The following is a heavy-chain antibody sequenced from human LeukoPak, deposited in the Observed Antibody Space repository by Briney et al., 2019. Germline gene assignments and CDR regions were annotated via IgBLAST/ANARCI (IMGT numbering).Heavy chain of an antibody. D-gene: IGHD2-21*02. V-gene: IGHV3-23*01. J-gene: IGHJ6*03. CDR3: AKDRGVTVDYYYYYMDV. CDR2: ISGRGDST. CDR1: GFTFSTSA. Sequence: PGGSLRLSCAASGFTFSTSAMTWVRQAPGKGLDWVSVISGRGDSTYYADSVKGRFTISRDNSRNTLYLQMNSLSAEDTAVYYCAKDRGVTVDYYYYYMDVWGKGTPVTVSS.